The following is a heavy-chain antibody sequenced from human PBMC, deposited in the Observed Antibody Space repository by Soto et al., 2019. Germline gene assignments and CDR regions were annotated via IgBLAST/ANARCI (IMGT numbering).Heavy chain of an antibody. J-gene: IGHJ6*02. V-gene: IGHV3-30-3*01. CDR1: GFTFSSYA. D-gene: IGHD3-10*01. CDR3: ASPYYYGSGSIYYYYYGMDV. Sequence: PGGSLRLSCAASGFTFSSYAMHWVRQAPGKGLEWVAVISYDGSNKYYADSVKGRFTISRDNSKNTLYLQMNSLRAEDTAVYYCASPYYYGSGSIYYYYYGMDVWGQGTTVTVSS. CDR2: ISYDGSNK.